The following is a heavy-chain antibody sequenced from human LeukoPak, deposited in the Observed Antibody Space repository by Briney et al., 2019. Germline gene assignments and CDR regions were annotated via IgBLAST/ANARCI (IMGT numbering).Heavy chain of an antibody. Sequence: PGGSLRLSXAASGFTFSSYWMSWVRQTPGKGLEWVANIKQDGSEKYYVDSVKGRFTISRDNAKNSLYPQMNSLRAEDTAVYYCASLYYDFWSAYYFDYWGQGTLVTVSS. J-gene: IGHJ4*02. CDR1: GFTFSSYW. CDR3: ASLYYDFWSAYYFDY. D-gene: IGHD3-3*01. CDR2: IKQDGSEK. V-gene: IGHV3-7*01.